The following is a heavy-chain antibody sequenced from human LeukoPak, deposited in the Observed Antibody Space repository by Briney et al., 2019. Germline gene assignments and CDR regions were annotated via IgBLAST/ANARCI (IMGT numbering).Heavy chain of an antibody. CDR2: INHSGST. V-gene: IGHV4-34*01. CDR1: GGSFSGYY. CDR3: ARAPQWFQDAFDI. Sequence: SETLSLTCAVYGGSFSGYYWSWIRQPPGKGLEWIGEINHSGSTNYNPSLKSRVTISVDTSKNQFSLKLSSVTAADTAVYYCARAPQWFQDAFDIWGQGTIVTVSS. J-gene: IGHJ3*02. D-gene: IGHD3-22*01.